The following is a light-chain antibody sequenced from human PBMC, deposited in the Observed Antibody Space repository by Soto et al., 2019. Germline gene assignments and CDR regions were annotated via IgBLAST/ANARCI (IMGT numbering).Light chain of an antibody. J-gene: IGKJ4*01. V-gene: IGKV1-33*01. CDR2: DAS. CDR1: QDINKN. Sequence: DIQITQSPSSLSASVGDRVTITCQASQDINKNLIWYQQKPGKAPKLLIYDASDLETGVPSRFSGSGSGTGFTLTISSLQTEDFATYYCQQLNSCTQGFGGGTKVDIK. CDR3: QQLNSCTQG.